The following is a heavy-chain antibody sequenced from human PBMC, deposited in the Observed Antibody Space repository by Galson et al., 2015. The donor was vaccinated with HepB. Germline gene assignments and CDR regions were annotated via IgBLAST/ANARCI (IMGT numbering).Heavy chain of an antibody. Sequence: FLRLSCAASGVTFSGSALHWVRQASGKGLEWVGRIRSKANSYATAYAASVKGRFTISRDDSKNTAYLQMNSLKTEDTAVYYCTRLPYGSTPYFVQDYWGQGTLVTVSS. J-gene: IGHJ4*02. CDR2: IRSKANSYAT. D-gene: IGHD3-10*01. CDR1: GVTFSGSA. CDR3: TRLPYGSTPYFVQDY. V-gene: IGHV3-73*01.